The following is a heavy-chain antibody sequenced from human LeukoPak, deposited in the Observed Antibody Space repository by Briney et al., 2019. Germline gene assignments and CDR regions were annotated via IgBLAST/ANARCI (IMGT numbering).Heavy chain of an antibody. CDR1: GFTFSSYD. Sequence: PGGSLRLSCTASGFTFSSYDMHWVRQATGKGLEWVSAIGTAGDTYYPGSVKGRFTISRENAKNSSYLQMNSLRAGDTAVYYCARARGYSYGYANPFDIWGQGTMVTVSS. CDR2: IGTAGDT. D-gene: IGHD5-18*01. V-gene: IGHV3-13*01. CDR3: ARARGYSYGYANPFDI. J-gene: IGHJ3*02.